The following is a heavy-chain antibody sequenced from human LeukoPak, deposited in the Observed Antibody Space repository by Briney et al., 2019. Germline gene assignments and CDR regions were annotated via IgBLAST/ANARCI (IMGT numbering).Heavy chain of an antibody. V-gene: IGHV3-11*04. D-gene: IGHD2-21*01. CDR3: ARVGDPRYWYFDL. Sequence: GGSLRLSCAASGFTFSSYWMSWIRQAPGKGLEWVSYISSSGSTIYYADSVKGRFTISRDNAKNSLYLQMNSLRAEDTAVYYCARVGDPRYWYFDLWGRGTLVTVSS. CDR1: GFTFSSYW. CDR2: ISSSGSTI. J-gene: IGHJ2*01.